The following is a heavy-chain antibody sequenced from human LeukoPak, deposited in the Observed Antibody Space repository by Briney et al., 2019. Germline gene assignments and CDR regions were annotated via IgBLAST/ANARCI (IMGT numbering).Heavy chain of an antibody. CDR2: IYSGGST. J-gene: IGHJ4*02. Sequence: GGSLRFSCAASGFTVSSNYMSWVRQAPGEGLEWVSVIYSGGSTYYADSVKGRFTISRDNSKNTLYLQMNSLRAEDTAVYYCARDLLYGSGSLIDYWGQGTLVTVSS. CDR1: GFTVSSNY. D-gene: IGHD3-10*01. CDR3: ARDLLYGSGSLIDY. V-gene: IGHV3-66*01.